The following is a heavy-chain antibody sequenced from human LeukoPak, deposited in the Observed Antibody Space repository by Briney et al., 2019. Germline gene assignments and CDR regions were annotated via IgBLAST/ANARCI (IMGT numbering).Heavy chain of an antibody. Sequence: PGGSLRLSCAASGFTFSSYAMSWVRQTPERGLECISSNIVGRGDSYYADSVEGRFTISRDNSKNTLYLQMNGLRAEDTAVYYCAKDDSKRPWARFEYWGRGILVTVSS. D-gene: IGHD3-22*01. V-gene: IGHV3-23*01. J-gene: IGHJ4*02. CDR3: AKDDSKRPWARFEY. CDR2: NIVGRGDS. CDR1: GFTFSSYA.